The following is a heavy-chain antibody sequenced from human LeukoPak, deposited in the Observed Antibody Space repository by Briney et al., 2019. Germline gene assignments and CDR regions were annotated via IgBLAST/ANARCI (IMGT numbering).Heavy chain of an antibody. V-gene: IGHV3-21*04. Sequence: GGSLRLSCAASGFTFSSYSMNWVRQAPGKGLEWVSSISSSSSYIYYADSVKGRFTISRDNAKNSLYLQMNSLRAEDTAVYYCAREREQQLASYYFDYWGQGTLVTVSS. J-gene: IGHJ4*02. D-gene: IGHD6-13*01. CDR1: GFTFSSYS. CDR2: ISSSSSYI. CDR3: AREREQQLASYYFDY.